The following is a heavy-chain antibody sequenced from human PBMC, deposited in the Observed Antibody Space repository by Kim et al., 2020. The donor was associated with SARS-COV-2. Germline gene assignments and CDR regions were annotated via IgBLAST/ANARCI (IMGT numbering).Heavy chain of an antibody. CDR2: ISSSSSYI. Sequence: VGSLRLSCAASGFTFSSYSMNWVRQAPGKGLEWVSSISSSSSYIYYADSVKGRFTISRDNAKNSLYLQMNSLRAEDTAVYYCARGDWYYDSSGSKDWYFDLWGRGTLVTVSS. V-gene: IGHV3-21*01. D-gene: IGHD3-22*01. J-gene: IGHJ2*01. CDR1: GFTFSSYS. CDR3: ARGDWYYDSSGSKDWYFDL.